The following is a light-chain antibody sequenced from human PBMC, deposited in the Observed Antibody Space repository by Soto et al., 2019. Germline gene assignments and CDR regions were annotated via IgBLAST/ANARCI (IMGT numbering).Light chain of an antibody. CDR3: SSYTSSSTRV. Sequence: QSALTQPASVSGSPGQSITISCTGTSSDVGCYNYVSWYQQYPGKAPKLMIYDVSKRPSGVSNRFSGSKSGNTASLTISGLQAEDEADYYCSSYTSSSTRVFGGGTKLTVL. V-gene: IGLV2-14*01. CDR1: SSDVGCYNY. CDR2: DVS. J-gene: IGLJ2*01.